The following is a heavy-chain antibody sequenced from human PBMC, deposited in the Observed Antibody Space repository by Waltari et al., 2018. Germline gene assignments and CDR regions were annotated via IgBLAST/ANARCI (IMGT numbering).Heavy chain of an antibody. V-gene: IGHV4-34*02. J-gene: IGHJ6*03. CDR1: GGSFSNYY. CDR2: IDHSGST. D-gene: IGHD3-10*01. CDR3: AGLRFNYYYFYHMDV. Sequence: QVHLQQWGAGLLKPSETLSLTCGVSGGSFSNYYWSWIRQPPGRGLEWIGEIDHSGSTNYNPSLKSRVTLSVDTSKKEFSLRLTSVTAADTAIYYCAGLRFNYYYFYHMDVWGKGSMVTVSS.